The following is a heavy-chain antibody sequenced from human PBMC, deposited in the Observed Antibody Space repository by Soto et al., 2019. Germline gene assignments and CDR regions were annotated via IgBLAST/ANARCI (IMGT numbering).Heavy chain of an antibody. Sequence: SETLSLTCAVSGGSIISGGYSWSWIRQPPGKGLEWIGYIYHSGSTYYNPSLKSRVTISVDTSKNQFSLKLSSVTAADTAVYYCARRRYFDWLFDYWGQGTLVTVSS. V-gene: IGHV4-30-2*01. J-gene: IGHJ4*02. CDR2: IYHSGST. CDR3: ARRRYFDWLFDY. CDR1: GGSIISGGYS. D-gene: IGHD3-9*01.